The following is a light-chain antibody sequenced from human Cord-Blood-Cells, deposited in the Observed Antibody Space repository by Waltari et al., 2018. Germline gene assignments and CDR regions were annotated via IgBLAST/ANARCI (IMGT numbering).Light chain of an antibody. V-gene: IGLV2-14*01. CDR1: SSDVGGYNY. J-gene: IGLJ3*02. Sequence: QSALTQPASVSGSPGQSITISCTGTSSDVGGYNYVPWYQQHPGKAPKRMIYDVSKRPSGVSNRFSGAKSGNTASLTISGLQAEDEADYYCSSYTSSSTWVFGGGTKLTVL. CDR3: SSYTSSSTWV. CDR2: DVS.